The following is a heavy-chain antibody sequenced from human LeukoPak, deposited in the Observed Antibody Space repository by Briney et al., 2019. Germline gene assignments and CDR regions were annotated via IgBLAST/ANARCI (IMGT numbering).Heavy chain of an antibody. CDR3: ARGQTLAVAGTFQH. CDR1: GFTFSSYS. V-gene: IGHV3-48*04. CDR2: ISSSSSTI. J-gene: IGHJ1*01. D-gene: IGHD6-19*01. Sequence: GGSLRLSCAASGFTFSSYSMNWVRQAPGKGLEWVSYISSSSSTIYYADSVKGRFTISRDNAKNSLYLQMNSLRAEDTAVYYCARGQTLAVAGTFQHWGQGTLVTVSS.